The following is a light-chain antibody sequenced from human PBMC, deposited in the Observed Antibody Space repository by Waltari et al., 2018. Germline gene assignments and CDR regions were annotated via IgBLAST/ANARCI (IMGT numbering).Light chain of an antibody. V-gene: IGLV2-8*01. CDR3: SSYAGSNNFV. CDR1: SGAVGPFAF. Sequence: QSALPQPPPASGPPGQSATIPCTGTSGAVGPFAFVSWFQQNQAKAPKLIFYEFNKRPSGVPDRFSGSKSGNTASLTVSGLQADDEADYYCSSYAGSNNFVFGPGTEVTVL. CDR2: EFN. J-gene: IGLJ1*01.